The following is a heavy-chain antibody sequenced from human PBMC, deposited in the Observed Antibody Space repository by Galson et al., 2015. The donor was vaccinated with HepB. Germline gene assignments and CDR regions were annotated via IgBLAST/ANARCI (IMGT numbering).Heavy chain of an antibody. CDR3: ARGRGVATPIDY. V-gene: IGHV3-66*01. D-gene: IGHD6-13*01. CDR2: IYTGGST. CDR1: GLIVNNNY. J-gene: IGHJ4*02. Sequence: SLRLSCAASGLIVNNNYMTWVRQAPGKGLEWVSVIYTGGSTYYADSVKGRFTVSRDKSKNTLYLQMNSLRAEDTAMYYCARGRGVATPIDYWGQGTLVTVSS.